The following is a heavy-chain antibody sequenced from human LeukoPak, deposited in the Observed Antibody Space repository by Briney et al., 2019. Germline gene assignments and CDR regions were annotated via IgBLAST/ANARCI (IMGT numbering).Heavy chain of an antibody. CDR1: GYTLTSYY. V-gene: IGHV1-46*01. D-gene: IGHD6-13*01. CDR2: INPSGGST. J-gene: IGHJ5*02. CDR3: ARDHSSSWYKANWFDP. Sequence: ASVKVSCKASGYTLTSYYLHWVRQAPGQGLEWMAIINPSGGSTSHAQKFQGRVTMTRDTSASTVYMELSSLRSEDTAVYYCARDHSSSWYKANWFDPWGQGTLVTVSS.